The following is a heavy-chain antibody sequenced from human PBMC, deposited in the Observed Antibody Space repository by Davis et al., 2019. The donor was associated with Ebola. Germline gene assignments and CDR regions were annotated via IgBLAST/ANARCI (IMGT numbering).Heavy chain of an antibody. J-gene: IGHJ4*02. CDR1: GGSISSGGYY. CDR3: ARDSPITGTIL. D-gene: IGHD1-7*01. CDR2: IYYSGST. Sequence: MPSETLSLTCTVSGGSISSGGYYWSWIRQHPGKGLEWIGYIYYSGSTNYNPSLKSRVTISVDTSKNQFSLKLSSVTAADTAVYYCARDSPITGTILWGQGTLVTVSS. V-gene: IGHV4-61*08.